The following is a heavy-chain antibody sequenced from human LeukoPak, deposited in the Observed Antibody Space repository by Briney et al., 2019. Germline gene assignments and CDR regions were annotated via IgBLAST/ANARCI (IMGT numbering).Heavy chain of an antibody. CDR1: GFTFSRYG. V-gene: IGHV3-48*02. CDR3: ARAAVPTLDNWFDP. Sequence: GGSLRLSCAASGFTFSRYGMHWVRQAPGKGLEWVSYISSSSSIIHYAESVKGRFTVSRDNAKNSLYLQMNSLRDEDTALYYCARAAVPTLDNWFDPWGQGTLVTVSS. D-gene: IGHD4-17*01. CDR2: ISSSSSII. J-gene: IGHJ5*02.